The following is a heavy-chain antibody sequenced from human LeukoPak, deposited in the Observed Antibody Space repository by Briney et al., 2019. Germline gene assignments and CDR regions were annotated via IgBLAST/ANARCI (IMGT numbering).Heavy chain of an antibody. CDR2: ISGSGGST. Sequence: GGSLRLSCAASGFTFSSYAMSWVRQAPGKGLEWVSAISGSGGSTYYADSVKGRFTISRDNSKNTLYLQMKILRAEDTAVYYWAKLLSFDGRGRSFFWNSVLWGRGTLVTVSS. CDR3: AKLLSFDGRGRSFFWNSVL. J-gene: IGHJ2*01. D-gene: IGHD2-15*01. V-gene: IGHV3-23*01. CDR1: GFTFSSYA.